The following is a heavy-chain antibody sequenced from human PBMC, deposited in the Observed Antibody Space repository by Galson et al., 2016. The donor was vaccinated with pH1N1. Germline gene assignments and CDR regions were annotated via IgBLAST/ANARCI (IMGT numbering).Heavy chain of an antibody. Sequence: QSGAEVKKSGESLKISCEASGYTFTDYWIGWVRQTPGTGLEWIGIIYPRDSDTRYRPSFQGHVTFPADESISSAYLQWSSLKASASGIYYCAREDLSGFYSHWGQGTLVTVSS. CDR1: GYTFTDYW. CDR2: IYPRDSDT. CDR3: AREDLSGFYSH. J-gene: IGHJ4*02. V-gene: IGHV5-51*01. D-gene: IGHD3-22*01.